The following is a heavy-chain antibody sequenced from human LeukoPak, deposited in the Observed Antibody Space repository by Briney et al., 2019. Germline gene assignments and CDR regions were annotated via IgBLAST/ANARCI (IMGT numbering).Heavy chain of an antibody. D-gene: IGHD1-20*01. V-gene: IGHV4-30-2*01. CDR3: ARESITGTTGAFDI. J-gene: IGHJ3*02. CDR1: GGSISSGGYS. Sequence: PSQTLSLTCAVSGGSISSGGYSWSWIRQPPGKGLEWIGYIYHSGSTYYNPSLKSRVTISVDRSKNQFSLKLSSVTAADTAVYYCARESITGTTGAFDIWGQGTMVTVSS. CDR2: IYHSGST.